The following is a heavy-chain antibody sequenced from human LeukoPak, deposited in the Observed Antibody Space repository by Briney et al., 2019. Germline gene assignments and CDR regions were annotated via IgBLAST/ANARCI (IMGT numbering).Heavy chain of an antibody. CDR1: GGSISSSNW. CDR3: ARHSTSWSPSPDY. J-gene: IGHJ4*02. D-gene: IGHD2-2*01. Sequence: SETLSLTCAVSGGSISSSNWWSWVRQPPGKGLEWIGEIYHSGNTNYNPSLKSRVTILEDKSKNQFSLKLSSVTAADTAVYYCARHSTSWSPSPDYWGQGTLVIVSS. V-gene: IGHV4-4*02. CDR2: IYHSGNT.